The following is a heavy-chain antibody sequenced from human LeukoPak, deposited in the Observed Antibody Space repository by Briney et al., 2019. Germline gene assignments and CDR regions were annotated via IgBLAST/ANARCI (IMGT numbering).Heavy chain of an antibody. D-gene: IGHD5-24*01. CDR3: ARVSMATQGFTDY. J-gene: IGHJ4*02. CDR2: IYYSGST. V-gene: IGHV4-31*03. Sequence: PSETLSLTCTVSGGSISSGGYNWSWIRQHPGKGLEWIGYIYYSGSTYYNPSLKSRVTISVDTSKNQFSLKLSSVTAADTAVYYCARVSMATQGFTDYWGQGTLVTVSS. CDR1: GGSISSGGYN.